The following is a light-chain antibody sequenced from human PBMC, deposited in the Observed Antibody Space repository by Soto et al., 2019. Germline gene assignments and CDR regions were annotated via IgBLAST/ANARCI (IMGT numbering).Light chain of an antibody. CDR2: AAS. CDR3: QQYSASPRT. V-gene: IGKV3-20*01. CDR1: QSVSSNS. J-gene: IGKJ1*01. Sequence: EIVLTQSPGTLSLSPGERATLSCRASQSVSSNSLAWYQQKAGQAPRLVIYAASSRATGIPDRYSGSGSGTDFSLTISGLEPEDFAVYFCQQYSASPRTFGQGTKVEIK.